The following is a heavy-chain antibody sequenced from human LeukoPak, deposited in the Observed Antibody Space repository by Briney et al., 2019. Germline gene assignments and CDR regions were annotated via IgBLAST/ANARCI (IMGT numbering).Heavy chain of an antibody. Sequence: PGGSLRLSCEDSGFTFSSNWMSWVRQAPGKGLEWVANIKQDGSEKYYVDSVKGRFTISRDNAKKSLYLQMNSLRAEDTAVYYCAELGITMIGGVWGKGTTVTISS. CDR1: GFTFSSNW. D-gene: IGHD3-10*02. CDR2: IKQDGSEK. CDR3: AELGITMIGGV. J-gene: IGHJ6*04. V-gene: IGHV3-7*01.